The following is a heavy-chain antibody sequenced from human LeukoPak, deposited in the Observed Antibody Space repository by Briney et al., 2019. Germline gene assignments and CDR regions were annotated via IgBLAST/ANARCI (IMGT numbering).Heavy chain of an antibody. Sequence: GASVKVSCKASGYTFTTYGISWVRQAPGQGLEWMGWINPNSGGTNYAQKFQGWVTMTRDTSISTAYMELSRLRSDDTAVYYCARAFSDVVPAAKGLVYYYGMDVWGQGTTVTVAS. J-gene: IGHJ6*02. CDR3: ARAFSDVVPAAKGLVYYYGMDV. CDR1: GYTFTTYG. CDR2: INPNSGGT. D-gene: IGHD2-2*01. V-gene: IGHV1-2*04.